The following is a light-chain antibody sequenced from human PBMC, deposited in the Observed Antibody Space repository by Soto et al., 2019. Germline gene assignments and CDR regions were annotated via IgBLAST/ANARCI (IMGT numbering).Light chain of an antibody. CDR2: GNS. Sequence: QSVLTQPPAVSGAPGQRVTISCVGSSSNIGAHYDVHWYQQLPGTAPKLLIYGNSNRPSGVPDRFSGSKSGTSASLAMSGLQAEDEADDYCQSYDSNLRGVVFGGGTKVTVL. CDR1: SSNIGAHYD. V-gene: IGLV1-40*01. CDR3: QSYDSNLRGVV. J-gene: IGLJ2*01.